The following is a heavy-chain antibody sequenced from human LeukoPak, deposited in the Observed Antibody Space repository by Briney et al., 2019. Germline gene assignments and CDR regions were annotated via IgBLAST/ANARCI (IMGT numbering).Heavy chain of an antibody. Sequence: SETLSLTCAVSGGSISSGGYSWSWIRQPAGKGLEWIGRIYTSETTFNPSLKSRVTMSVDTSKNQFSLKLSSVTAADTAVYYCARGLRGDFWSGNNAFDIWGQGTMVTVSS. CDR1: GGSISSGGYS. CDR2: IYTSETT. D-gene: IGHD3-3*01. CDR3: ARGLRGDFWSGNNAFDI. J-gene: IGHJ3*02. V-gene: IGHV4-61*02.